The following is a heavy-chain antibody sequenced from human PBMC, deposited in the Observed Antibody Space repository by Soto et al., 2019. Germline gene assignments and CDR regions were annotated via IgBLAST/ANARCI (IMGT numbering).Heavy chain of an antibody. CDR3: ANRPPGWFGDDFEY. J-gene: IGHJ4*02. CDR2: IYWNDDE. V-gene: IGHV2-5*01. D-gene: IGHD3-10*01. CDR1: GFSLGNVREV. Sequence: QITLNKSGPTLVKPTQTLTLTCTFSGFSLGNVREVVAWLRQPPGKALEWLALIYWNDDERYRPSLKNRVSITKDTCKNQVVLTMTNMHPVDTGTYFCANRPPGWFGDDFEYGCQGTQVTVSS.